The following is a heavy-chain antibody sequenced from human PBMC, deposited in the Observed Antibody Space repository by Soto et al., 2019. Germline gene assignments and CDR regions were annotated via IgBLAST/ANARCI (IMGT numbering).Heavy chain of an antibody. CDR3: ARCRICSGGSCYYYYYGMDV. J-gene: IGHJ6*02. CDR1: GYTFTSYD. D-gene: IGHD2-15*01. V-gene: IGHV1-8*01. CDR2: MNPNSGNT. Sequence: ASVKVSCKASGYTFTSYDINWVRQATGQGLEWMGWMNPNSGNTGYAQKFQGRVTMTRNTSISTAYMELSTLRSEDTAVYYCARCRICSGGSCYYYYYGMDVWGQGTTVTVSS.